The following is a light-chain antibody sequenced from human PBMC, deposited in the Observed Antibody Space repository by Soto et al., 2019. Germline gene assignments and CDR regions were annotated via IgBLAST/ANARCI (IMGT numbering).Light chain of an antibody. CDR2: DVS. CDR3: SSYTSSGTYVV. CDR1: SSDVGGYHY. V-gene: IGLV2-14*03. J-gene: IGLJ2*01. Sequence: QSVLTQPASVSGSPGQSITISCTGSSSDVGGYHYVSWYQQFPGNAPKLMIYDVSNRPSGVSDRFSGSKSGNTASLTISGLQAEDEADYYCSSYTSSGTYVVFGGGTKVTVL.